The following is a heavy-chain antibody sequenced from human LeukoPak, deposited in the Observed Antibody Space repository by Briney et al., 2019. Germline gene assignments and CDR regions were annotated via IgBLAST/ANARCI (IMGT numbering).Heavy chain of an antibody. Sequence: PSETLSLTCAVYGGSFSGYYWSWIRQPPGKGLEWIGEINHSGSTNHNPSLKSRVTISVDTSKNQFSLKLSSVTAADTAVYYCARGSGSGSNYFDYWGQGTLVTVSS. CDR2: INHSGST. J-gene: IGHJ4*02. V-gene: IGHV4-34*01. CDR3: ARGSGSGSNYFDY. CDR1: GGSFSGYY. D-gene: IGHD1-26*01.